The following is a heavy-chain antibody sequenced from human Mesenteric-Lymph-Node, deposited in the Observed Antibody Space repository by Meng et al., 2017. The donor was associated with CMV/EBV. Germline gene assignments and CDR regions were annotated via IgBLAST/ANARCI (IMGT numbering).Heavy chain of an antibody. J-gene: IGHJ5*02. CDR3: ARTVFPHWFDP. CDR2: INPNSGGT. Sequence: ASVKVSCKASGYTFTGYYMHWVRQAPGQGLEWMGWINPNSGGTNYAQKFRGRVTMTRDTSISTVYMELTRLRSDDTAVYYCARTVFPHWFDPWGQGTLVTVSS. V-gene: IGHV1-2*02. CDR1: GYTFTGYY. D-gene: IGHD3-16*01.